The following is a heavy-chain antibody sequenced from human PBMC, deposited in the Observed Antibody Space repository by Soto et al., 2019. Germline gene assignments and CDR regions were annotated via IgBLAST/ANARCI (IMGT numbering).Heavy chain of an antibody. V-gene: IGHV3-15*01. CDR3: TTNQLVAVVSRRAWFAH. Sequence: PGGSLRLSCAASGFTFSNAWMTWVRQAPGKGLEWVGHIQTESDGGTTDYAAPVKGRFTISRDDSKNTLYLQMNTLKTEDTAVYYCTTNQLVAVVSRRAWFAHWGQGTLVTVSS. J-gene: IGHJ5*02. D-gene: IGHD2-15*01. CDR2: IQTESDGGTT. CDR1: GFTFSNAW.